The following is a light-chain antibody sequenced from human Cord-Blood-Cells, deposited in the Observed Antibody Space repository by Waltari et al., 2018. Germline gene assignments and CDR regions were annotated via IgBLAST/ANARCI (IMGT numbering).Light chain of an antibody. V-gene: IGLV2-14*03. CDR3: SSYTSSSTGV. Sequence: QSALTQPASMSGSPGQSITIPCPGNSSDVGGYNYVSWYQQHPGKAPQPMIYDVSNRPSGVSNRCSGSKSGNTASLTISGLQAEDEADYYCSSYTSSSTGVFGTGTKVTVL. CDR2: DVS. CDR1: SSDVGGYNY. J-gene: IGLJ1*01.